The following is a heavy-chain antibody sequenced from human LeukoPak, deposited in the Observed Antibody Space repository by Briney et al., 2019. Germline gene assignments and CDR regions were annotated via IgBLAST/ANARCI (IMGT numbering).Heavy chain of an antibody. Sequence: ASVRVSCKASGYTFTSYGISWVRQAPGQGLEWMGWISAYNGNTNYAQKLQGRVTMTTDTSTSTAYMELRSLRSDDTAVYYCARNWGCSSTSCSVEGIYYYYMDVWGKGTTVTVSS. CDR1: GYTFTSYG. CDR3: ARNWGCSSTSCSVEGIYYYYMDV. V-gene: IGHV1-18*01. CDR2: ISAYNGNT. J-gene: IGHJ6*03. D-gene: IGHD2-2*01.